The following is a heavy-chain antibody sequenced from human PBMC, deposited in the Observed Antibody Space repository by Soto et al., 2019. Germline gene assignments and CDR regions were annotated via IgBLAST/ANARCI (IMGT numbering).Heavy chain of an antibody. Sequence: GGSLRLSCAASGFTFSDYYMSWIRQAPGKGLEWVSYISSSGSTTYYADSVKGRFTISRDNAKNSLYLQMNSLRAEDTAVYYCARCFLGDVWAFDIWGQGTMVTVSS. CDR1: GFTFSDYY. V-gene: IGHV3-11*01. J-gene: IGHJ3*02. CDR3: ARCFLGDVWAFDI. D-gene: IGHD2-21*02. CDR2: ISSSGSTT.